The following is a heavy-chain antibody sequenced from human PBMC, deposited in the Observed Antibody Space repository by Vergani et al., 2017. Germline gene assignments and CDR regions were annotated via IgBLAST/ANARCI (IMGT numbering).Heavy chain of an antibody. V-gene: IGHV4-4*07. CDR2: IYTSGST. Sequence: QVQLQESGPGLVKPSETLSLTCTVSGGSISSYYWSWIRQPAGKGLEWIGRIYTSGSTNYNPSLKSRVTMSVDTSKNQFSLKLSSVTAADTAVYYCARDSRSVITGTMFDPWGQGTLVTVSS. D-gene: IGHD1-7*01. CDR1: GGSISSYY. CDR3: ARDSRSVITGTMFDP. J-gene: IGHJ5*02.